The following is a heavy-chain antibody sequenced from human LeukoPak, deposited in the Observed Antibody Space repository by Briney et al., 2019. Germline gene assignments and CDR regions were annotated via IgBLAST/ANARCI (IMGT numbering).Heavy chain of an antibody. CDR2: ISANGGST. V-gene: IGHV3-23*01. CDR1: GFTFTTYP. J-gene: IGHJ5*02. D-gene: IGHD6-19*01. CDR3: AKHGRVVAGPWFDP. Sequence: GGSLRLSCAASGFTFTTYPMSWVRQAPGKGLEWVSAISANGGSTYYTDSVKGRFAISRNHSKNTLYLQMNRLTAEATAVYYCAKHGRVVAGPWFDPWGQGTLVTVSS.